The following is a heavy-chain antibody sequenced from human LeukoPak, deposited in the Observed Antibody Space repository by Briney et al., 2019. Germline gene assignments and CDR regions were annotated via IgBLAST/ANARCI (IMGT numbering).Heavy chain of an antibody. J-gene: IGHJ4*02. CDR2: IHYSGSA. D-gene: IGHD3-10*01. V-gene: IGHV4-39*01. CDR1: GASIRNTCYY. Sequence: SETLSLTCTVSGASIRNTCYYWGWIRQPPGKGLEWIGSIHYSGSAYYNPSLKSRVTMSADTSKNQFSLNLSSVTAADTAVYYCARRSACDYYYSVDYWGQGTLVTVSS. CDR3: ARRSACDYYYSVDY.